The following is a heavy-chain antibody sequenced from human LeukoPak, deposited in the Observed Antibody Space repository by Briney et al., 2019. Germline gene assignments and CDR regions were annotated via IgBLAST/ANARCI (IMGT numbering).Heavy chain of an antibody. Sequence: GRSLRLSCAASGFTFSSYGMHWVRQAPGKGLGWVAVISNDGSNKYYADSVKGRFTISRDNSKNTLYLQMNSLRAEDAAVYYCAKDRGYCSGGSCYSFYFDYWGQGTLVTVSS. J-gene: IGHJ4*02. CDR2: ISNDGSNK. V-gene: IGHV3-30*18. CDR3: AKDRGYCSGGSCYSFYFDY. CDR1: GFTFSSYG. D-gene: IGHD2-15*01.